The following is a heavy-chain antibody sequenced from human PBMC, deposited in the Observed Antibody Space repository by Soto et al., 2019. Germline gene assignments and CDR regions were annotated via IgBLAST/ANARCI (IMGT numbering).Heavy chain of an antibody. J-gene: IGHJ4*02. CDR2: SYYSGRS. CDR1: VGSTSSSNFC. D-gene: IGHD3-3*01. V-gene: IGHV4-39*01. Sequence: PSETLSLTCTVSVGSTSSSNFCWGWIRQPPGKGLEWIGTSYYSGRSYYNPSLKSRITISVDPSKNQSSLKLIYMTAADTAVYYCARHDWRGVSETFYSAHFEYWGKGTLVTGSS. CDR3: ARHDWRGVSETFYSAHFEY.